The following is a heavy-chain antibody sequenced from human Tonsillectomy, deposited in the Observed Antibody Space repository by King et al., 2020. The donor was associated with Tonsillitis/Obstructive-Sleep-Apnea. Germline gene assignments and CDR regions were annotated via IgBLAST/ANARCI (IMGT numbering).Heavy chain of an antibody. CDR2: IWYDGSNK. CDR1: GFTFSSYG. D-gene: IGHD5-24*01. V-gene: IGHV3-33*01. CDR3: ARGVEMAIFDY. Sequence: VQLVESGGGVVQPGRSLRLSCAASGFTFSSYGMNWVRQAPGKGLEWMAVIWYDGSNKYYADSVKGRFTISRDNSKNTLYLQMNSLRAEDTAVYYCARGVEMAIFDYWGQGTLVTVSS. J-gene: IGHJ4*02.